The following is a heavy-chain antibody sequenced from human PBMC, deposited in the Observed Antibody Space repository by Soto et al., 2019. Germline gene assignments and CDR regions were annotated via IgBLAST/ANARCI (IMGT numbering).Heavy chain of an antibody. D-gene: IGHD3-10*01. V-gene: IGHV3-23*01. Sequence: EVPLLESGGGLVQPGGSLRLSCAASGFTFSNYAMSWVRQAPGKGLEWVSAISGSGSGTYYTNSVKGRFTISRDNSKNTLYLQMNGLRAEDTAVYYCAKRAGGSGSLIDYWGQGTLVTVSS. CDR1: GFTFSNYA. CDR3: AKRAGGSGSLIDY. CDR2: ISGSGSGT. J-gene: IGHJ4*02.